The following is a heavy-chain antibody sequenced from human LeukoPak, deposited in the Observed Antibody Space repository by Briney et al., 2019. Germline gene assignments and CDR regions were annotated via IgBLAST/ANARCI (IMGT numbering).Heavy chain of an antibody. CDR3: ARGLYYDFWSGYSDYYYYMDV. Sequence: SETLSLTCTVSGGSISSYYWSWIRQPPGKGLEWIGYIYYSGSTNYNPSLKSRVTISVDTSKNQFSLKLSSVTAADTAVYYCARGLYYDFWSGYSDYYYYMDVWGKGTTVTVSS. CDR1: GGSISSYY. J-gene: IGHJ6*03. CDR2: IYYSGST. D-gene: IGHD3-3*01. V-gene: IGHV4-59*01.